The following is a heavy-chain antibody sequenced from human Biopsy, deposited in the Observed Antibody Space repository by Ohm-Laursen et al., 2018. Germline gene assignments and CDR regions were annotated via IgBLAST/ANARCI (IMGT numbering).Heavy chain of an antibody. Sequence: SETLSLTCEVYGKTFSDYYWSWIRQPPGKGLEWIGQINQSGRTNYNPSLKSRVNISVDTSKNQFSLKLRSVTAADTAVYYCARAVDYYDPYYYYGLDVWGQGTTVTVSS. V-gene: IGHV4-34*01. J-gene: IGHJ6*02. CDR3: ARAVDYYDPYYYYGLDV. D-gene: IGHD3-16*01. CDR1: GKTFSDYY. CDR2: INQSGRT.